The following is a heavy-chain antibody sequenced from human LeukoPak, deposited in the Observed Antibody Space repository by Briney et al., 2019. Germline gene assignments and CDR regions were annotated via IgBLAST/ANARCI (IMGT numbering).Heavy chain of an antibody. CDR1: GGSIRRGGDA. J-gene: IGHJ5*02. CDR2: IYPSGST. V-gene: IGHV4-30-2*01. D-gene: IGHD3-10*01. CDR3: ARGDSMVRGVDLGWFDP. Sequence: SETLSLTCAVSGGSIRRGGDAWSWIRQPRGKGREWIGYIYPSGSTYYHPSLNSRVTISVYRSKTQFSLNLSSVTAADTAVYYCARGDSMVRGVDLGWFDPWGQGTLVTVSS.